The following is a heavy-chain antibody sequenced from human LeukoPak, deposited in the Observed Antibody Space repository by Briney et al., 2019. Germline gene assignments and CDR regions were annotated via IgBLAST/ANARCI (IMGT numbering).Heavy chain of an antibody. D-gene: IGHD3-22*01. V-gene: IGHV3-21*01. CDR3: ARVLAGYYDSSGYSGNDAFDI. CDR2: ISSSSSYI. J-gene: IGHJ3*02. CDR1: GFTFSSYS. Sequence: KPGGSLRLSCAASGFTFSSYSMNWVRQAPGKGLEWVSSISSSSSYIYYADSVKGRFTISRDNAKNSLYLQMNSLRAEDTAVYYXARVLAGYYDSSGYSGNDAFDIWGQGTMVTVSS.